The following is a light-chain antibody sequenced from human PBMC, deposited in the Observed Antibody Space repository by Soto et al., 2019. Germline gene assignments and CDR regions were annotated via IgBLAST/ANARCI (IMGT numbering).Light chain of an antibody. Sequence: QSVLTQPASASGSPGQSVTISCTGTSSDVGGYNYVSWYQQHPGKAPKLMIYEVSNRPSGVPDRFSGSKSGNTASLTVSGLQAEDEADYYCSSYAGDNNYDLFGGGTQLTVL. CDR2: EVS. V-gene: IGLV2-8*01. J-gene: IGLJ2*01. CDR1: SSDVGGYNY. CDR3: SSYAGDNNYDL.